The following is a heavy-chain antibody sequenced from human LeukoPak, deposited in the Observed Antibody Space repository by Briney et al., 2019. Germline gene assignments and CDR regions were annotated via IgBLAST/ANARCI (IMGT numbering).Heavy chain of an antibody. J-gene: IGHJ4*02. D-gene: IGHD2-2*01. Sequence: PSETLSLTCTVSGGSISSYYWSWIRQPPGKGLEWIGYIYYSGSTNYNPSLKSRVTISVDTSKNQFSLKLSSVTAADTAVYYCARTIVVVPACYFDYWGQGTLVTVSS. CDR3: ARTIVVVPACYFDY. CDR1: GGSISSYY. CDR2: IYYSGST. V-gene: IGHV4-59*01.